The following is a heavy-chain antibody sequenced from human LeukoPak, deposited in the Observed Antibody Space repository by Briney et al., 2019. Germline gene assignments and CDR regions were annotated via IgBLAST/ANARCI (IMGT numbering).Heavy chain of an antibody. V-gene: IGHV3-23*01. CDR1: GFTFSSYA. CDR3: ANSYYGSGSYYPY. Sequence: GGSLRLSCAASGFTFSSYAMSWVRQAPGKGLEWVSAISGSGGSTYYADSVKGRFTIPRDNSKNTLYLQMNSLRAEDTAVYYCANSYYGSGSYYPYWGQGTLVTVSS. CDR2: ISGSGGST. D-gene: IGHD3-10*01. J-gene: IGHJ4*02.